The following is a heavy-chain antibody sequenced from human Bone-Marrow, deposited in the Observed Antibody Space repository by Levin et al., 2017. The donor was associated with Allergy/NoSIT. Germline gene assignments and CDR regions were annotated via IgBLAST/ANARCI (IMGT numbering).Heavy chain of an antibody. CDR1: GFTFSDYG. CDR3: AKDLQDYYGSEVVYGMDA. CDR2: ISHDGGKT. J-gene: IGHJ6*02. Sequence: PGGSLRLSCVVSGFTFSDYGMHWVRQVPGKGPEWMVVISHDGGKTYYADSVKGRFTISRDNSKNTLYLQMNSLRVEDTAVYYCAKDLQDYYGSEVVYGMDAWGQGTTVLVSS. V-gene: IGHV3-30*18. D-gene: IGHD3-10*01.